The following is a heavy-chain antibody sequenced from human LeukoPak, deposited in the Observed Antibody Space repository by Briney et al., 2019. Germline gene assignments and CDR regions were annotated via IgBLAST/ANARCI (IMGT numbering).Heavy chain of an antibody. CDR2: IYYSVST. CDR3: ASANSLYDFWSGYRDDAFDI. V-gene: IGHV4-59*01. J-gene: IGHJ3*02. CDR1: GGSISSYY. Sequence: PSETLSLTCTVSGGSISSYYWSWIRQPPGKGLEWIGYIYYSVSTNYNPSLKSRVTISVDTSKNQFSLKLSSVTAADTAVYYCASANSLYDFWSGYRDDAFDIWGQGTMVTVSS. D-gene: IGHD3-3*01.